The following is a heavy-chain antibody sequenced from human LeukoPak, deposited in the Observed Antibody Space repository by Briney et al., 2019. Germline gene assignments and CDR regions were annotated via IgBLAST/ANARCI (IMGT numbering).Heavy chain of an antibody. Sequence: ASVKVSCKASGYTFTGYYMHWVRQAPGQGLEWMGWINPNSGGTNYAQKFQGRVTMTRDTSISTAYMELSRLRSDDTAVYYCARDLGMARGAMGGFDIWGQGTMVTVSS. V-gene: IGHV1-2*02. D-gene: IGHD3-10*01. CDR1: GYTFTGYY. J-gene: IGHJ3*02. CDR3: ARDLGMARGAMGGFDI. CDR2: INPNSGGT.